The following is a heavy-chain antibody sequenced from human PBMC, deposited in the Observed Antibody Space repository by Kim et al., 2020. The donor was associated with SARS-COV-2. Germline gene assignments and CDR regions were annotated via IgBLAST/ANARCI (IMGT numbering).Heavy chain of an antibody. CDR3: ARGGIITMIVVDGRVGWEVDYGMDV. Sequence: GGSLRLSCAASGFTFSSYGMHWVRQAPGKGLEWVAVIWYDGSNKYYADSVKGRFTISRDNSKNTLYLQMNSLRAEDTAVYYCARGGIITMIVVDGRVGWEVDYGMDVWGQGTTVTVSS. V-gene: IGHV3-33*01. CDR1: GFTFSSYG. D-gene: IGHD3-22*01. J-gene: IGHJ6*02. CDR2: IWYDGSNK.